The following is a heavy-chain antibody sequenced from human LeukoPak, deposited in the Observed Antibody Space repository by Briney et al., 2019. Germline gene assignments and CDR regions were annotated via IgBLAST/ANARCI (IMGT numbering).Heavy chain of an antibody. D-gene: IGHD3-10*01. CDR3: ARDIVIGSGTYLD. CDR2: IGEDGRNR. Sequence: TGGSLRLSCAASGFTFDDYAMHWVRQAPGKGLVWVSRIGEDGRNRNYADSVKGRFTISRDNAKSTLYLQMNSLRAEDTAVYYCARDIVIGSGTYLDWGQGTLVTVSS. CDR1: GFTFDDYA. V-gene: IGHV3-74*01. J-gene: IGHJ4*02.